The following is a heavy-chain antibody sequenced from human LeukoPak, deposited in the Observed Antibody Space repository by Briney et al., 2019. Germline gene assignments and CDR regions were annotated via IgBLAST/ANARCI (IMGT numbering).Heavy chain of an antibody. CDR2: ISYDGTNK. J-gene: IGHJ4*02. Sequence: PGGSLRLSCAVSGFTFSSYGMHWVRQAPGKGLEWMAVISYDGTNKYYADSVKGRFTISRDNAKNTLFLQMNSLRAEDTAVYYCARDISSVAAVVAVGDYWGQGTLVTVSS. CDR1: GFTFSSYG. D-gene: IGHD6-6*01. CDR3: ARDISSVAAVVAVGDY. V-gene: IGHV3-30*03.